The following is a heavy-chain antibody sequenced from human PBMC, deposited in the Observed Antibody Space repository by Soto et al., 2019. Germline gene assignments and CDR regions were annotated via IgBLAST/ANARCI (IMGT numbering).Heavy chain of an antibody. V-gene: IGHV3-7*01. CDR2: IKHDGNEK. CDR1: GFMFGTYW. D-gene: IGHD3-22*01. Sequence: GGSLRLSCAATGFMFGTYWMSWVRQVPGKGLEWVANIKHDGNEKYYADSVKGRFTVSRDNVKNFLHLQMSSLRGDDTGVYFCVRATLSWGHYYFRGLDVWGQGTTVTVSS. J-gene: IGHJ6*02. CDR3: VRATLSWGHYYFRGLDV.